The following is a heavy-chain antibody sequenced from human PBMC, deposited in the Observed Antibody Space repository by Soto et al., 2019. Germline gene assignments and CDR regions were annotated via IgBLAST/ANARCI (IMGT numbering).Heavy chain of an antibody. CDR3: ARDPLYGDHPDY. J-gene: IGHJ4*02. CDR1: GGSISSGGYY. V-gene: IGHV4-31*03. CDR2: IYYSGST. Sequence: PSETLSLTCTVSGGSISSGGYYWSWIRQHPGKGLEWIGYIYYSGSTYYNPSLKSRVTISVDTSKNQFSLKLSSVTAADTAVYYWARDPLYGDHPDYWGQGTLVTVSS. D-gene: IGHD4-17*01.